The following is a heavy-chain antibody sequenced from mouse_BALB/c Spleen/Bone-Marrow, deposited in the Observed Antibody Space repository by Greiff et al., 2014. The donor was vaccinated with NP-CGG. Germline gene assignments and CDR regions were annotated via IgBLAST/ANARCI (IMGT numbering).Heavy chain of an antibody. CDR3: ARWGYYYAMDY. CDR2: ISSGSSNI. J-gene: IGHJ4*01. D-gene: IGHD2-2*01. CDR1: GFTFSSFG. V-gene: IGHV5-17*02. Sequence: EVKVVESGGGSVQPGGSRKLSCAASGFTFSSFGMHWVRRAPEKGLEWVAYISSGSSNINYADTVKGRFTISRDNPKNTLFLQMTSLRSEDTAMYYCARWGYYYAMDYWGQGTSVTVTS.